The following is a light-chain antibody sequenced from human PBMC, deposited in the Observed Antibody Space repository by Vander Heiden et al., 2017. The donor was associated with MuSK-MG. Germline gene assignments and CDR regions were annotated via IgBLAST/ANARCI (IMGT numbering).Light chain of an antibody. Sequence: EIVLTQSPATLSLSPGERATLSCRASQSVSSHLAWDPKKPGQGPRLLIYEASNRAPGIPAMFRGSGFGTNFTLTISSLEPEDFAVYYCQQRSNWPPRFTFGQGTRLEIK. V-gene: IGKV3-11*01. CDR1: QSVSSH. CDR2: EAS. CDR3: QQRSNWPPRFT. J-gene: IGKJ5*01.